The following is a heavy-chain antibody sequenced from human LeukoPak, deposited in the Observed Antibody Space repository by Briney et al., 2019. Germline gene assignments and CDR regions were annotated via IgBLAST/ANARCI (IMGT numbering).Heavy chain of an antibody. V-gene: IGHV4-4*07. CDR1: GGSISSYY. CDR2: VYTSEST. Sequence: SETLPLTCTVSGGSISSYYWSWIRQPAGEGLEWIGRVYTSESTNYNPSLKSRVTMSVDASKKQFSLKLTSVTAADTAVYYCARGMTAADRGFYYYGMDVWGQGTTVTVSS. D-gene: IGHD6-13*01. CDR3: ARGMTAADRGFYYYGMDV. J-gene: IGHJ6*02.